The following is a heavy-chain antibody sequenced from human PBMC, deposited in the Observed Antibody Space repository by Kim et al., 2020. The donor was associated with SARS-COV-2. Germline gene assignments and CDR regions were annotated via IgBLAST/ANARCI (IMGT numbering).Heavy chain of an antibody. J-gene: IGHJ4*02. CDR1: GGSVSSGSYY. D-gene: IGHD3-9*01. Sequence: SETLSLTCTVSGGSVSSGSYYWSWIRQPPGKGLEWIGYIYYSGRTNYNPSLKSRVTISVDTSKNQFSLKLISVTAADTAVYYCARAVLLTGYGYYFDYWGQGTLVTVYS. CDR2: IYYSGRT. V-gene: IGHV4-61*01. CDR3: ARAVLLTGYGYYFDY.